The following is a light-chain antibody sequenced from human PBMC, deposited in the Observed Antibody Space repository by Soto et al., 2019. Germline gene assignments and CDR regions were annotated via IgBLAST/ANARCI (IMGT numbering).Light chain of an antibody. CDR1: SSDVGSYNL. J-gene: IGLJ1*01. V-gene: IGLV2-23*01. CDR3: CSYAGSSTPYV. CDR2: EGS. Sequence: QSALTQPASVSGSPGQSITISCTGTSSDVGSYNLVSWYQQHPGKAPKLMIYEGSKRPSGVSNRFSGSKSGNTASLTNSGLQAEDEADYYCCSYAGSSTPYVFGTGTKLTVL.